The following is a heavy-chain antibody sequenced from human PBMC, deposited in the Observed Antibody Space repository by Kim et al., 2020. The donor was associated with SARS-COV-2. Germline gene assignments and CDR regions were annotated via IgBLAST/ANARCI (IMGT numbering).Heavy chain of an antibody. V-gene: IGHV3-7*03. CDR2: IKEDGSEK. D-gene: IGHD6-19*01. CDR1: GFTFSSFY. CDR3: ARGSGWYQY. Sequence: GGSLRLSCAASGFTFSSFYMSWVRQAPGKGLEWVAKIKEDGSEKYYVDSVKGRFTVSRDNAKNSLYVEMNSLRAEDTAVYYCARGSGWYQYWGQGTLVTVSS. J-gene: IGHJ4*02.